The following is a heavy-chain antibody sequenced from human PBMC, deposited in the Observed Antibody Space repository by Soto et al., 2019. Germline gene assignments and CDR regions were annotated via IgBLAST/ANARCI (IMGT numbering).Heavy chain of an antibody. CDR1: GYTFTSYG. CDR3: ARGDFWSGYSPGGMDV. J-gene: IGHJ6*02. D-gene: IGHD3-3*01. V-gene: IGHV1-18*01. Sequence: ASVKVSCKASGYTFTSYGISWVRQAPGQGLEWMGWISAYNGNTNYAQKLQGRVTMTTDTSTSIAYMELRSLRSDDTAVYYCARGDFWSGYSPGGMDVWGQGTTVTVSS. CDR2: ISAYNGNT.